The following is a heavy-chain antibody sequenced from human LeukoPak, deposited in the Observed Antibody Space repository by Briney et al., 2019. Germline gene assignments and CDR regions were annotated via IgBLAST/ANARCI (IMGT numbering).Heavy chain of an antibody. CDR3: ATVRVFLWDY. V-gene: IGHV1-24*01. CDR1: GFTFSSYG. Sequence: GGSLRLSCAASGFTFSSYGMHWVRQAPGKGLEWMGGFDPEDGETIYAQKFQGRVTMTEDTSTDTAYMELSSLRSEDTAVYYCATVRVFLWDYWGQGTLVTVSS. CDR2: FDPEDGET. D-gene: IGHD2-21*01. J-gene: IGHJ4*02.